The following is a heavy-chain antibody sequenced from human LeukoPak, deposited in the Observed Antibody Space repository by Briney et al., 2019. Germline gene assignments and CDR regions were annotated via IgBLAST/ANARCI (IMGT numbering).Heavy chain of an antibody. CDR3: ARGTRGDILTGYSLGY. CDR2: MNPNSGNT. V-gene: IGHV1-8*02. D-gene: IGHD3-9*01. Sequence: ASVKVSCKASGYTFTSYGISWVRQAPGQGLEWMGWMNPNSGNTGYAQKFQGRVTMTRNTSISIAYMEVSSLRSEDTAVYYCARGTRGDILTGYSLGYWGQGTLVTVSS. J-gene: IGHJ4*02. CDR1: GYTFTSYG.